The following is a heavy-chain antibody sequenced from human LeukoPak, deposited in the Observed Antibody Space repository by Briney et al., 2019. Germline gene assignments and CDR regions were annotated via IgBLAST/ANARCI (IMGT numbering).Heavy chain of an antibody. CDR2: INPNSGGT. CDR3: ARDNGTEACSGGSCYSFVWFDP. CDR1: GYTFTGYY. Sequence: ASVKVSCKASGYTFTGYYMHWVRQAPGQGLEWMGWINPNSGGTNYAQKFQGRVTMTRDTSISTAYIELSRLISDDTAVYYCARDNGTEACSGGSCYSFVWFDPWGQGTLVTVSS. V-gene: IGHV1-2*02. J-gene: IGHJ5*02. D-gene: IGHD2-15*01.